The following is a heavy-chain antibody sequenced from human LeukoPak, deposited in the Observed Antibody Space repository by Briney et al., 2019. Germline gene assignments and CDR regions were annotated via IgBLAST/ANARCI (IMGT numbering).Heavy chain of an antibody. Sequence: ASVTVSCKASGYTFTSYGISWVRQAPGQGLEWVGWISAYNGNTDYAQKLQGRVTMTTDTSTSTAYMELRSLRSDDTAVYYCASSSGGFYYYYGMDVWGQGTTVTVSS. D-gene: IGHD6-19*01. CDR3: ASSSGGFYYYYGMDV. CDR2: ISAYNGNT. CDR1: GYTFTSYG. V-gene: IGHV1-18*01. J-gene: IGHJ6*02.